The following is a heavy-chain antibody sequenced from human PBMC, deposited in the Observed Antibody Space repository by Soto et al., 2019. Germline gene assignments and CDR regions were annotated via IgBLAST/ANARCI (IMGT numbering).Heavy chain of an antibody. CDR1: GGSISSYY. D-gene: IGHD6-6*01. CDR3: ARAPWSSSSSQSYFDY. CDR2: IYYSGST. J-gene: IGHJ4*02. V-gene: IGHV4-59*01. Sequence: SETLSLTCTVSGGSISSYYWSWIRQPPGKGLEWIGYIYYSGSTNYNPSLKSRVTISVDTSKNQFSLKLSSVTAADTAVYYCARAPWSSSSSQSYFDYWGQGTLVTVSS.